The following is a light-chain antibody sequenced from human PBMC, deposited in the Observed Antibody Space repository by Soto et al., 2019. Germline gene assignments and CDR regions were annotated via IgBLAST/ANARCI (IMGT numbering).Light chain of an antibody. V-gene: IGKV1-6*01. CDR2: AAS. CDR3: LQDYSYPYT. Sequence: AIQMTQSPSSLSASVGDKVTITCRASQGIRNGLGWYQQKPGKAPKLLIFAASSVQSGVPSRFIGSGAGTDFTLTISSLQPEDFATYYCLQDYSYPYTFGQGTKLDIK. CDR1: QGIRNG. J-gene: IGKJ2*01.